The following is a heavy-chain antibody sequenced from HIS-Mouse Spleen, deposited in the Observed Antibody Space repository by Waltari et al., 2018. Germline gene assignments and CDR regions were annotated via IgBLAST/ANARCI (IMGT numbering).Heavy chain of an antibody. CDR1: GYSISSGYY. CDR2: IYHSGGT. J-gene: IGHJ5*02. CDR3: ARVKT. V-gene: IGHV4-38-2*02. Sequence: QVQLQESGPGLVNPSETLSLTCTVSGYSISSGYYWGWIRQPPGKGLEWIGSIYHSGGTYYNPALKSRVTISVDTSKNQFSRKLSSVTAADTAVYYCARVKTWGQGTLVTVSS.